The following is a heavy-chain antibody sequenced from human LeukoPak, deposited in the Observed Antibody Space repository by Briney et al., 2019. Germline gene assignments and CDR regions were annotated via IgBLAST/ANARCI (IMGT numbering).Heavy chain of an antibody. J-gene: IGHJ3*02. Sequence: ASVKVSCKASGYTFTSYGISWVRQAPGQGLEWMGWISAYNGNTNYAQKLQGRVTMTTDTSTSTAYMELRSLRSDDTAVYYCARVEVLRYFDWLLFPYKGGRLDAFDIWGQGTMVTVSS. CDR3: ARVEVLRYFDWLLFPYKGGRLDAFDI. CDR2: ISAYNGNT. CDR1: GYTFTSYG. V-gene: IGHV1-18*01. D-gene: IGHD3-9*01.